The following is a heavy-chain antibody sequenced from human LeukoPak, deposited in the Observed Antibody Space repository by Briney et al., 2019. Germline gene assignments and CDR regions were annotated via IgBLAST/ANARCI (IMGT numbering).Heavy chain of an antibody. CDR1: GGSFSGYY. Sequence: PSETLSLTCAVYGGSFSGYYWSWIRQPPGKGLEWIWEINHSGSTNYNPSLKSRVTISVDTSKNQFSLKLSSVTAADTAVYYCARGYSYGRGDYWGQGTLVTVSS. J-gene: IGHJ4*02. CDR3: ARGYSYGRGDY. D-gene: IGHD5-18*01. CDR2: INHSGST. V-gene: IGHV4-34*01.